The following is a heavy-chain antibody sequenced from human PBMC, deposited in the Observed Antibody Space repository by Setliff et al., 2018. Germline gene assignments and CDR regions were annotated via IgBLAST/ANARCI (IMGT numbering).Heavy chain of an antibody. CDR1: GFTFSSHG. CDR2: ISTSSSTI. CDR3: ARLALTGYDSSGYYYALDYYYYMDV. D-gene: IGHD3-22*01. V-gene: IGHV3-48*01. J-gene: IGHJ6*03. Sequence: PGGSLRLSCVASGFTFSSHGMTWVRLAPGKGLEWISYISTSSSTIYNADSVKGRFTISRDNANHSPYLQMNSLRAEDTAVYYCARLALTGYDSSGYYYALDYYYYMDVWGKGTTVTVSS.